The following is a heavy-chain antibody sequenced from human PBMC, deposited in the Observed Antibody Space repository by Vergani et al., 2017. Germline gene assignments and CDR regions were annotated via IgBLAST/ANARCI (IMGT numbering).Heavy chain of an antibody. CDR2: INSDGSST. Sequence: EVQLVESGGGLVQPGGSLRLSCAASGFTFSSYWMHWVRQAPGKGLVWVSRINSDGSSTSYADSVKGRFTISRDNSKNSLYLQMNSLRTEDTALYYCAKDIEGGWYQYYGMDVWGQGTTVTVSS. V-gene: IGHV3-74*01. D-gene: IGHD6-19*01. CDR3: AKDIEGGWYQYYGMDV. J-gene: IGHJ6*02. CDR1: GFTFSSYW.